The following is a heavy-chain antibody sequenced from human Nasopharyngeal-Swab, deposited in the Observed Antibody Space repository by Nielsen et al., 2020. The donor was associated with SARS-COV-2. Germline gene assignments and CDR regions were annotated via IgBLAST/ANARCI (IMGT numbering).Heavy chain of an antibody. CDR3: TRCGGGCYSGRDY. CDR1: GFTFSDSA. V-gene: IGHV3-73*01. D-gene: IGHD2-15*01. CDR2: VRSKGNNYAT. Sequence: GVSLRLSCAASGFTFSDSAIHWVRQASGKALEWVGRVRSKGNNYATAYSASVKGRFIIFRDDPTNTAYLQMNSLKTEDTAMYYCTRCGGGCYSGRDYWGQGTLVTVSS. J-gene: IGHJ4*02.